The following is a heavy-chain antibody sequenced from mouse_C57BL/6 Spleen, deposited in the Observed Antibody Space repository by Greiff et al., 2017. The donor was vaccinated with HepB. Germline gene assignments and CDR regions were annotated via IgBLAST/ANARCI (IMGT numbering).Heavy chain of an antibody. CDR1: GYTFTDYY. CDR3: AIRGLLYYAMDY. CDR2: INPNNGGT. Sequence: VQLQQSGPELVKPGASVKISCKASGYTFTDYYMNWVKQSHGKSLEWIGDINPNNGGTSYNQKFKGKATLTVDKSSSTAYMELRSLTSEDSAVDYCAIRGLLYYAMDYWGQGTSVTVSS. J-gene: IGHJ4*01. D-gene: IGHD2-10*01. V-gene: IGHV1-26*01.